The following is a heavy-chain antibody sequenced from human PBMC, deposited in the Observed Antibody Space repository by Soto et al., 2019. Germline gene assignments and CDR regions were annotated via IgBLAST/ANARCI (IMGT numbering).Heavy chain of an antibody. CDR1: GYTFTSYG. CDR3: ARDYPRVGGDNWFDP. V-gene: IGHV1-18*01. CDR2: ISAYNGNT. D-gene: IGHD3-16*02. Sequence: ASVKVSCKASGYTFTSYGISWVRQAPGQGLEWMGWISAYNGNTNYAQKLQGRVAMTTDTSTSTAYMELRSLRSDDTAVYYCARDYPRVGGDNWFDPWGQGTLVTV. J-gene: IGHJ5*02.